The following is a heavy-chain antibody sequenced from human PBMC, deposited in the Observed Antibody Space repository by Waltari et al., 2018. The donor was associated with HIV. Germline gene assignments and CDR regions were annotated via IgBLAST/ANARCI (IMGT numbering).Heavy chain of an antibody. V-gene: IGHV3-7*01. CDR3: ATEGFWSGYRFDY. CDR2: ISQDGSET. Sequence: DVYLVESGGELVQPGGSLMLSCAVSGFSFSTYWMGWVRQVTGKGREWVADISQDGSETHYVESVKGRFNVSRDNVQKTMYLQMNNLRVEDTAVYYCATEGFWSGYRFDYWGQGTLVIVSP. CDR1: GFSFSTYW. D-gene: IGHD3-3*01. J-gene: IGHJ4*02.